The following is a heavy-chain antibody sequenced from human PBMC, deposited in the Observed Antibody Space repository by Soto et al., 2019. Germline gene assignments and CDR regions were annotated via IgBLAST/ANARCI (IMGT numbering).Heavy chain of an antibody. CDR1: GGSISSGGYY. J-gene: IGHJ4*02. Sequence: SETLSLTCTVSGGSISSGGYYWSWIRQHPGKGLEWIGYIYYSGSTYYNPSLKSRVTISVDTSKNQFSLKLSSVTAADTAVYYCARDGYSGYDFSGAPAYYFDYWGQGTLVTVSS. D-gene: IGHD5-12*01. CDR3: ARDGYSGYDFSGAPAYYFDY. V-gene: IGHV4-31*03. CDR2: IYYSGST.